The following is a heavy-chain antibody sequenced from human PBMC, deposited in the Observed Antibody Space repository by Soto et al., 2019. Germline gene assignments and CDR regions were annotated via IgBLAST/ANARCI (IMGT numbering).Heavy chain of an antibody. Sequence: ALLKGYWKGFGYTFTSDYMDWGRQTHGQGLEWMGIINPSGGSTSYAQKFQGRVTMTRDTSTSTVYMELSSLRSEDTAVYYCARVTVAGRNGDYYFDYWGQGTLVTVSS. CDR1: GYTFTSDY. CDR3: ARVTVAGRNGDYYFDY. CDR2: INPSGGST. J-gene: IGHJ4*02. V-gene: IGHV1-46*01. D-gene: IGHD6-19*01.